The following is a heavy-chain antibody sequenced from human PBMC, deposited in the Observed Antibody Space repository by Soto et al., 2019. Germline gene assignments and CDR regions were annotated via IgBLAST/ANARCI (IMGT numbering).Heavy chain of an antibody. CDR1: GFTFSSYA. J-gene: IGHJ6*02. D-gene: IGHD3-3*01. V-gene: IGHV3-30-3*01. CDR2: ISYDGSNK. Sequence: GGSLRLSCAASGFTFSSYAMHWVRQAPGKGLEWVAVISYDGSNKYYADSVKGRFTISRDNSKNTLYLQMNSLRAEDTAVYYCARARYDFWSGYYTPNYYYGMDVWGQGTTVTVSS. CDR3: ARARYDFWSGYYTPNYYYGMDV.